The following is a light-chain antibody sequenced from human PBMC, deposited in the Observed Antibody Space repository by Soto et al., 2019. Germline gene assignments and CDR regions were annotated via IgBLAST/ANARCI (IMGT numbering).Light chain of an antibody. CDR3: CSYAGSSSHVE. CDR2: EGS. Sequence: QPVLTQPASVSGSPGQSITISCTGTSSDVGSYNLVSWYQPHPGKAPKLMIYEGSKRPSGVSNRFSGSKSGNTASLTISGRQAEDEADYYCCSYAGSSSHVEFGGGTKLTVL. CDR1: SSDVGSYNL. V-gene: IGLV2-23*01. J-gene: IGLJ2*01.